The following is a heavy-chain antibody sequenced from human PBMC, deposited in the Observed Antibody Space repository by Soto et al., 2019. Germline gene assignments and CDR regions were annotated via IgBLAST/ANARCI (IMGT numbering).Heavy chain of an antibody. V-gene: IGHV1-69*13. J-gene: IGHJ4*02. Sequence: SVKVSCKASGGTFSSYAISWVRQAPGQGLEWMGGIIPIFGTATYAQKFQGRVTITADESTSTAYMELSSPRSEDTAVYYCAREHDSSGYYYHYWGQGTLVTVSS. D-gene: IGHD3-22*01. CDR1: GGTFSSYA. CDR2: IIPIFGTA. CDR3: AREHDSSGYYYHY.